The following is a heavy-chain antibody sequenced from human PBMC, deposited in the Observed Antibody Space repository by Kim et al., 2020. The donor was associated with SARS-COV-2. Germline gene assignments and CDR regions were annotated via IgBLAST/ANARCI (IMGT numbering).Heavy chain of an antibody. V-gene: IGHV3-7*03. J-gene: IGHJ4*02. Sequence: GGSLRLSCAASGFTFSSYWMSWVRQAPGEGLEWVANIKQDGSEKYYVDSVKGRFTISRDNAENSLYLQMNSLRAEDTAVYYCVGLHWNYVGRFDFWGQGTLVTVSS. CDR3: VGLHWNYVGRFDF. D-gene: IGHD1-7*01. CDR2: IKQDGSEK. CDR1: GFTFSSYW.